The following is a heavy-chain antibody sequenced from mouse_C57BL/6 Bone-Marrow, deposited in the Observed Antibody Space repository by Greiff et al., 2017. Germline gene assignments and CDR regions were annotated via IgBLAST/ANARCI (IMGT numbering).Heavy chain of an antibody. J-gene: IGHJ3*01. V-gene: IGHV1-42*01. CDR3: ARNYYGSRTAY. CDR2: INPSTGGT. CDR1: GYSFTGYY. Sequence: VQLQQSGPELVKPGASVKISCKASGYSFTGYYMNWVKQSPEKSLEWIGEINPSTGGTTYNQKFKAKATLTVDKSSSTAYMQLKSLTSEDSAVYYGARNYYGSRTAYWGQGTLVTVSA. D-gene: IGHD1-1*01.